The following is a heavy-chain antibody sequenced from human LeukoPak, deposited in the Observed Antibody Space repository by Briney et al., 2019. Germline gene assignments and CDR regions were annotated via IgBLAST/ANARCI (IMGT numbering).Heavy chain of an antibody. J-gene: IGHJ4*02. D-gene: IGHD2-2*01. CDR2: IYYSGST. Sequence: SETLSLTCTVSGGSISSGGYYWSWIRQHPGKGLEWIGYIYYSGSTYYNPSLKSRVTISVDTSKNQFSLKLSSVTAADTAVYYCARVRAIVVVPAAYSPYFDYWGQGTLVTVSS. CDR1: GGSISSGGYY. V-gene: IGHV4-31*03. CDR3: ARVRAIVVVPAAYSPYFDY.